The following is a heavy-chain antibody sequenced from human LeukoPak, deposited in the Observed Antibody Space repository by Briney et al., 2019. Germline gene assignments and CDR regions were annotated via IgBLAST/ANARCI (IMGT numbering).Heavy chain of an antibody. J-gene: IGHJ4*02. CDR1: GLTFSSYA. D-gene: IGHD3-22*01. V-gene: IGHV3-23*01. CDR3: AKASAMIVVVSKHFDY. Sequence: GGSLRLSCAASGLTFSSYAMSWVRQAPGKGLEWVSAISGSGGSTYYADSVKGRFTISRDNSKNTLYLQMNSLRAEDTAVYYCAKASAMIVVVSKHFDYWGQGTLVTVSS. CDR2: ISGSGGST.